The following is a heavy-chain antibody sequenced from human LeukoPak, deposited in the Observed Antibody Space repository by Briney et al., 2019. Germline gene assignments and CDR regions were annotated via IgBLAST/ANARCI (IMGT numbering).Heavy chain of an antibody. Sequence: PTGGSLRLSCEAAGFTASSYTMNWVRQAPGKGLEWVSAISGSGGSTYYADSMKGRFTISRDNSKNTLYLQMNSLRAEDTAVYYCAKVHYDSSGYYHQDYFDYWGQGTLVTVSS. CDR2: ISGSGGST. J-gene: IGHJ4*02. CDR3: AKVHYDSSGYYHQDYFDY. CDR1: GFTASSYT. V-gene: IGHV3-23*01. D-gene: IGHD3-22*01.